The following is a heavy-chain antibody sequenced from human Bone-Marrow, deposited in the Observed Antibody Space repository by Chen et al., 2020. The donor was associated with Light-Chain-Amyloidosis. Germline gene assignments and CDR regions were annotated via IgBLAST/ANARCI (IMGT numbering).Heavy chain of an antibody. D-gene: IGHD1-26*01. J-gene: IGHJ4*02. Sequence: QVQLVESGGGVVQPGRSLRLSCVASGFTFSSYGIFWVRQAPGKGLEWVALISYDANRDFYADSVKGRFTVSRDNSKSTLYLQMNSLRIEDTAVYYCAKARLYSGSYWGIVDYWGQGTRVTVSS. CDR2: ISYDANRD. CDR3: AKARLYSGSYWGIVDY. V-gene: IGHV3-30*18. CDR1: GFTFSSYG.